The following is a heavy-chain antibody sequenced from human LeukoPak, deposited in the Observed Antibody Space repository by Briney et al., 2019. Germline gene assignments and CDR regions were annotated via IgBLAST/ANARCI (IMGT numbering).Heavy chain of an antibody. D-gene: IGHD2-21*02. CDR2: IWYDGSKQ. Sequence: PGGSLRLSYAASGFTFSKNGMHWVRQAPGKGLEWVALIWYDGSKQYYADSVKGRFTISRDSSTLFLQMNSLRAEDTAVYYCARFTGGDYYGRLDYWGQGTLVTVSS. CDR1: GFTFSKNG. CDR3: ARFTGGDYYGRLDY. J-gene: IGHJ4*02. V-gene: IGHV3-33*01.